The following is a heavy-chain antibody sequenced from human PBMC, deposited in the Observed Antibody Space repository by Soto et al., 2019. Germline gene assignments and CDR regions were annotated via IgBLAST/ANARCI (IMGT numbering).Heavy chain of an antibody. CDR1: GFTFSNNP. CDR2: ISDGGGST. CDR3: ARAFCGGTSCHGGNFDY. V-gene: IGHV3-23*01. J-gene: IGHJ4*02. D-gene: IGHD2-2*01. Sequence: EVQLLESGGGWVQPGGSRSLSCAAPGFTFSNNPMSWVRQPPGKGLEWVPAISDGGGSTYYADSVKGRLTISKDNSKNTLYLQMNSLRAEDTALYYCARAFCGGTSCHGGNFDYWGQGTLVTVSS.